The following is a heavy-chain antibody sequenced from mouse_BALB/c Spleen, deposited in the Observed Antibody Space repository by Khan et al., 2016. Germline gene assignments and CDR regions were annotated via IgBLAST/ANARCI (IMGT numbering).Heavy chain of an antibody. CDR1: GFSLTGFS. CDR3: ASYYDYDGGFAY. J-gene: IGHJ3*01. CDR2: IWGDGST. Sequence: VQLQESGPGLVAPSQSLSITCTVSGFSLTGFSVNWVRQPPGKGLEWLGMIWGDGSTDYNSALKSRLSISKANAKSQVFLKLSSLQTDDTARYYCASYYDYDGGFAYWGQGTLVTVSA. V-gene: IGHV2-6-7*01. D-gene: IGHD2-4*01.